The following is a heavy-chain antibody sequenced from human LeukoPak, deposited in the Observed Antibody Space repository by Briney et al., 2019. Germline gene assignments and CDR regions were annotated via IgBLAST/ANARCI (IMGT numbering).Heavy chain of an antibody. Sequence: SVKLSCTASGGTFSSYAISWVRQAPGQGLEWMGGIIPIFGTANYAQKFQGRVTITADESTSTAYMELSSLRSEDTAVYYCARDLYSSGRHYYYYYGMDVWGKGTTVTVSS. J-gene: IGHJ6*04. CDR1: GGTFSSYA. CDR3: ARDLYSSGRHYYYYYGMDV. D-gene: IGHD6-19*01. CDR2: IIPIFGTA. V-gene: IGHV1-69*13.